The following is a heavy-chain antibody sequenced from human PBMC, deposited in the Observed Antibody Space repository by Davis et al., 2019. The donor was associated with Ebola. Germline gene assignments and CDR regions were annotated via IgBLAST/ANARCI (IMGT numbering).Heavy chain of an antibody. CDR3: ARAPGGGALEFDH. Sequence: SETLSLTCTVSGGSISSSSYYWTWIRQPPGKGLELICYVYYTGSTNYHPSLKSRVSMSVDRSKNQFSLRLNSVTAADTAVYYCARAPGGGALEFDHWGQGTLVTVSS. CDR2: VYYTGST. V-gene: IGHV4-61*01. CDR1: GGSISSSSYY. D-gene: IGHD3-16*01. J-gene: IGHJ4*02.